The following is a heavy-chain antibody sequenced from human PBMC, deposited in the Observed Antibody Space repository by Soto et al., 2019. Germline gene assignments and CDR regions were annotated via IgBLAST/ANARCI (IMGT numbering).Heavy chain of an antibody. CDR2: IYYSGST. D-gene: IGHD3-3*01. J-gene: IGHJ4*02. CDR3: ARWGHDFWSGYGDY. CDR1: GGSISSYY. Sequence: SETLSLTCTVSGGSISSYYWSWIRQPPGRGLEWIGYIYYSGSTKYNPSLKSRVTISVDTSKNQFSLKLSSVTAADTAVYYCARWGHDFWSGYGDYWGQGTLVTVSS. V-gene: IGHV4-59*08.